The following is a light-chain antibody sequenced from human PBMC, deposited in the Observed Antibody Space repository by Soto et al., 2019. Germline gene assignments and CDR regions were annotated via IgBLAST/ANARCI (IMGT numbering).Light chain of an antibody. Sequence: EIVMTQSPATLSVSPGERATLSCRASQSVSGNLAWYQQKPGRAPRILIYGASTRATGIPARFSGSGSGTEFTLTISSLQSEDFAVYYCQQYNNWPPTFGQGTKVEIK. CDR2: GAS. CDR1: QSVSGN. CDR3: QQYNNWPPT. J-gene: IGKJ1*01. V-gene: IGKV3D-15*01.